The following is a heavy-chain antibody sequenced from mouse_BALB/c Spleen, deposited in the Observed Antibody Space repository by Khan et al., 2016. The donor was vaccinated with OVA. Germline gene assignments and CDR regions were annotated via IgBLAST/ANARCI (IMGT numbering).Heavy chain of an antibody. Sequence: VQLQQSGTVLARPGASVKMSCKASGYTFTSYWMHWIKERPGQGLEWIGAIYPGNSDTSYNQKFKGKAKLTAVTSSSTAYMEISNLTNEDSVVYDCTRRNWGVGLFVYWGQGTLVTVS. V-gene: IGHV1-5*01. D-gene: IGHD4-1*01. J-gene: IGHJ3*01. CDR1: GYTFTSYW. CDR2: IYPGNSDT. CDR3: TRRNWGVGLFVY.